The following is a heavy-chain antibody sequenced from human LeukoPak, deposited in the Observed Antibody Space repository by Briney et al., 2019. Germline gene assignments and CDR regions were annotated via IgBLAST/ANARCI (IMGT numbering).Heavy chain of an antibody. D-gene: IGHD6-13*01. CDR1: GGSIRSSSYY. J-gene: IGHJ4*02. V-gene: IGHV4-39*01. Sequence: SETLSLTCTVSGGSIRSSSYYWGWIRQPPGKGLEWIGSIYYSGSTYYNASLKSRGTISVDTSKNQFSLKLSSVTAADTAVYYCARRGIAAAGYDYWGQGTLVTVSS. CDR3: ARRGIAAAGYDY. CDR2: IYYSGST.